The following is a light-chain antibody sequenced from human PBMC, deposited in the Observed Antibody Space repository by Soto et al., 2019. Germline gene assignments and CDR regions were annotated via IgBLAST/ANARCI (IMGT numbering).Light chain of an antibody. Sequence: DIQMTQSPSILSASVGDRVTITCRASQSISSWLAWYQQKPGKAPNLLIHKASTLESGVPSRFSGSGSGTEFTLTISSLQPDDLATYYCQQYYSNLAFGPGTKVDIK. CDR3: QQYYSNLA. J-gene: IGKJ3*01. CDR1: QSISSW. V-gene: IGKV1-5*03. CDR2: KAS.